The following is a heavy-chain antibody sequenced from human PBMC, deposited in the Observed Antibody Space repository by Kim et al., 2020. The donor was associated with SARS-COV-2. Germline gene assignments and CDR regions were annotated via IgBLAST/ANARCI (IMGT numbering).Heavy chain of an antibody. CDR2: IYRGGST. CDR3: ARDRWWGRDPRGTFDV. CDR1: GFTVSSNY. Sequence: GGSLRLSCAASGFTVSSNYMSWVRQAPGKGLEWVSVIYRGGSTYYADSVKDRFTISRHNSNNTLYLQMSSLRAEDTAVDYCARDRWWGRDPRGTFDVWGQETMVTVSS. D-gene: IGHD2-15*01. J-gene: IGHJ3*01. V-gene: IGHV3-53*04.